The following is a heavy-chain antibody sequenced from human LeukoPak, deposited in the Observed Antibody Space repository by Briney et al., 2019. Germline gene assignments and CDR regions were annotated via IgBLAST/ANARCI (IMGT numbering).Heavy chain of an antibody. Sequence: GGSLRLSCAASGFTFSSYGMHWVRQAPGKGLEWVAVIWYDGSNKYYADSVKGRFTISRDNPKNTLYLQMNSLRAEDTAVYYCARPVLPKIFDIWGQGTMVTVSS. V-gene: IGHV3-33*01. CDR3: ARPVLPKIFDI. CDR1: GFTFSSYG. CDR2: IWYDGSNK. J-gene: IGHJ3*02.